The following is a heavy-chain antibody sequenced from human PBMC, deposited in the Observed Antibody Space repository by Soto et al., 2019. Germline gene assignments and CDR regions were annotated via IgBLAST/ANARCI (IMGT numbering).Heavy chain of an antibody. J-gene: IGHJ2*01. CDR3: ARVGRGFWYFDL. CDR1: GFTFSSYW. V-gene: IGHV3-74*01. Sequence: EVQLVESGGGLVQPGGSLRLSCAASGFTFSSYWMHWVRQAPGKGLVWVSRMNSDGSTTSYADSVKGRFTISRDNAKNTVYLQMNSLTAEDTAVYYCARVGRGFWYFDLGGRGTLVTVSS. CDR2: MNSDGSTT.